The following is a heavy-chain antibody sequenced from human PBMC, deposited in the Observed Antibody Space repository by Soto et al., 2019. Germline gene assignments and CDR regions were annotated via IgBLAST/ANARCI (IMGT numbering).Heavy chain of an antibody. D-gene: IGHD2-2*01. CDR2: ISGSGAAT. V-gene: IGHV3-23*01. CDR3: ARDAYCSSTSCNHYNWFDP. CDR1: GLTFSTYA. J-gene: IGHJ5*02. Sequence: GGSLRLSCEASGLTFSTYAMNWVRQAPGKGLEWVSSISGSGAATYYADSVKGRFTISRDNSKNTLYLQMNSLRAEDTAVYYCARDAYCSSTSCNHYNWFDPWGQGTLVTVSS.